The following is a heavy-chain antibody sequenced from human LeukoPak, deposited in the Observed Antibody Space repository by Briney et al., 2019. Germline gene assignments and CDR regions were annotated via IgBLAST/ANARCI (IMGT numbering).Heavy chain of an antibody. Sequence: ASVKVSCKASDYTFTSYDISWVRQAPGQGLEWMGWITAYNGNTNYAQKFQGRVTMTTDTSTSTAYMELRSLTSDDTAVYYCARGGSSWYLDYWGQGTLVTVSS. J-gene: IGHJ4*02. CDR1: DYTFTSYD. V-gene: IGHV1-18*01. CDR2: ITAYNGNT. D-gene: IGHD6-13*01. CDR3: ARGGSSWYLDY.